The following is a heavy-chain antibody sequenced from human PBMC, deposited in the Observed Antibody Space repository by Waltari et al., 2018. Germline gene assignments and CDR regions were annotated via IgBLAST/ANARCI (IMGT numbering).Heavy chain of an antibody. J-gene: IGHJ6*03. CDR3: ARDGAAATWADYYYMDV. D-gene: IGHD6-13*01. V-gene: IGHV4-4*09. Sequence: QVQLQESGPGLVKPSETLSLSCSVSGGSIRGFYWSWIRQPPGKGREWIGHLYSSGTTNYNPSLNGRVTISVDPPKNQFSLKLTSVTAADTAMYYCARDGAAATWADYYYMDVWGEGITVTVSS. CDR1: GGSIRGFY. CDR2: LYSSGTT.